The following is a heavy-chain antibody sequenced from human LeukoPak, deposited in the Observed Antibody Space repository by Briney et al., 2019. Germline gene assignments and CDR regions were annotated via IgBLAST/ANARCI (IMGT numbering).Heavy chain of an antibody. CDR1: Y. CDR3: AGPGAGDLDY. CDR2: INHSGST. Sequence: YWTGWVRQMPGKGLEWIGEINHSGSTNYSPSLKSRVTISVDTSKNHFSLKLSSVTAADTAVYYCAGPGAGDLDYWGQGTQVTASS. D-gene: IGHD3-10*01. V-gene: IGHV4-34*01. J-gene: IGHJ4*02.